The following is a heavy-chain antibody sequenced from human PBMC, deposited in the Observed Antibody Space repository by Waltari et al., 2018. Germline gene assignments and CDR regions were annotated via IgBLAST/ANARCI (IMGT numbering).Heavy chain of an antibody. CDR3: ARDRRIAAAVWFDP. CDR2: INSDGSST. V-gene: IGHV3-74*01. J-gene: IGHJ5*02. Sequence: EVQLVESGGGLVQPGGYLRISCAASGFTCSSYWMHWVRQAPGKGLVWVSRINSDGSSTSYADSVKGRFTISRDNAKNTLYLQMNSLRAEDTAVYYCARDRRIAAAVWFDPWGQGTLVTVSS. D-gene: IGHD6-13*01. CDR1: GFTCSSYW.